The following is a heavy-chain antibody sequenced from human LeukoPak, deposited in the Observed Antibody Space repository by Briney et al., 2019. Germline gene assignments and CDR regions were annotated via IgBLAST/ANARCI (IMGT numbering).Heavy chain of an antibody. Sequence: GGSLRLSCAASGFTFSSYWMSWVRQAPGKGLEWVANIKQDGSEKYYVDSVKGRFTISRDNAKNSLYLQMNSLRAEDAAVYYCAGEPQWLVNNWFDPWGQGTLVTVSS. CDR3: AGEPQWLVNNWFDP. CDR2: IKQDGSEK. CDR1: GFTFSSYW. V-gene: IGHV3-7*01. D-gene: IGHD6-19*01. J-gene: IGHJ5*02.